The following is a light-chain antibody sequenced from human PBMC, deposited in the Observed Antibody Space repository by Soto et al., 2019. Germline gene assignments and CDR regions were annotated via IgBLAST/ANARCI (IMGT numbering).Light chain of an antibody. CDR3: KQSGRSIT. J-gene: IGKJ4*01. CDR2: AAS. CDR1: QRVSNT. Sequence: VVSQSPVTLSVSARDRATLSCRASQRVSNTLARYQQKSCQAPRLLIHAASTRATGIQDRFIDSGSGTNFTLPIRRLEPEDFAVYYCKQSGRSITXGGGTKV. V-gene: IGKV3-20*01.